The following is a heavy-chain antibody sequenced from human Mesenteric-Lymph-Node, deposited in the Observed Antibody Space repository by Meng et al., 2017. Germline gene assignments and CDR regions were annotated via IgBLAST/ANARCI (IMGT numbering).Heavy chain of an antibody. J-gene: IGHJ4*02. CDR3: ARVASYYGSGSTQQAYYFDY. CDR1: GYTFTGYY. V-gene: IGHV1-2*02. CDR2: THPNSGGT. Sequence: ASVKVSCKASGYTFTGYYMHWVRQAPGQGLEWMGWTHPNSGGTNYAQKFQGRVTMTRDTSISTAYMELSRLRSDDTAVYYCARVASYYGSGSTQQAYYFDYWGQGTLVTVSS. D-gene: IGHD3-10*01.